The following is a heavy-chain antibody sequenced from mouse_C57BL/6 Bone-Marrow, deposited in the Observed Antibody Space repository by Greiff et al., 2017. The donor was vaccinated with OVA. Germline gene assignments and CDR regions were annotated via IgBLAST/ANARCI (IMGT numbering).Heavy chain of an antibody. J-gene: IGHJ2*01. CDR3: ARSRGYDY. Sequence: VKVVESGAELARPGASVKMSCKASGYTFTSYTMHWVKQRPGQGLEWIGYINPSSGYTKYNQKFKDKATLTADKSSSTAYMQLSSLTSEDSAVYYCARSRGYDYWGQGTTLTVSS. CDR2: INPSSGYT. V-gene: IGHV1-4*01. CDR1: GYTFTSYT. D-gene: IGHD2-2*01.